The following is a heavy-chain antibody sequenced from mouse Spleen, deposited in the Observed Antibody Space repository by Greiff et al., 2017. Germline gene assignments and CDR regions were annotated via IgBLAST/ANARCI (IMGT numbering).Heavy chain of an antibody. CDR2: ISSGGDYI. D-gene: IGHD2-3*01. CDR1: GFTFSSYA. V-gene: IGHV5-9-1*02. CDR3: TRDGDWYYFDY. J-gene: IGHJ2*01. Sequence: EVKLVESGEGLVKPGGSLKLSCAASGFTFSSYAMSWVRQTPEKRLEWVAYISSGGDYIYYADTVKGRFTISRDNARNTLYLQMSSLKSEDTAMYYCTRDGDWYYFDYWGQGTTLTVSS.